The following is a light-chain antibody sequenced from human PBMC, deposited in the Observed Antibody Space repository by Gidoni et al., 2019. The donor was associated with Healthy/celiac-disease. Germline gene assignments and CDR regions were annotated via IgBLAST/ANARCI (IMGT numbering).Light chain of an antibody. Sequence: DIQMTQSPSTLSASVGDRVTITCRASQSISSWLAWYQQKPVKAPKLLIYDASSLESGVPSMFSGSGSGTEFTLTISSLQPDDFATYYCQQYNSYSGTFGQGTKVEIK. CDR3: QQYNSYSGT. V-gene: IGKV1-5*01. CDR1: QSISSW. CDR2: DAS. J-gene: IGKJ1*01.